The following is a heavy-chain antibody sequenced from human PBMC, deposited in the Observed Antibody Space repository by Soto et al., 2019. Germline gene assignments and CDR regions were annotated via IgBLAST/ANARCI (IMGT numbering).Heavy chain of an antibody. D-gene: IGHD3-9*01. V-gene: IGHV2-5*02. Sequence: QITLKETGPTLVKPTQTLTLTCTFSGFSLSSSAEGVGWIRQPPGKALEWLALVYWDDDKRYSPSLKSRLTITQDTSNNQVVLTMINMDPVDTATYYCANTNVYDVLTDYWFDPWGQGTLVTVSA. CDR2: VYWDDDK. CDR1: GFSLSSSAEG. J-gene: IGHJ5*02. CDR3: ANTNVYDVLTDYWFDP.